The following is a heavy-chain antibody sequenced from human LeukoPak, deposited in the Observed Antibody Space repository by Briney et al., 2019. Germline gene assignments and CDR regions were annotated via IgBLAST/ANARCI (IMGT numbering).Heavy chain of an antibody. CDR2: ISGSGGKT. D-gene: IGHD2-15*01. CDR1: GFPFGSYA. CDR3: AKSRGGSFPGGFDP. Sequence: PGGSLRLSCAASGFPFGSYAMTWVRQAPGKGLEWVSGISGSGGKTYNAGSLKGRFTISRDNSKNTLYLQMNSLRVEDTAIYYCAKSRGGSFPGGFDPWGHGTLVTISS. J-gene: IGHJ5*02. V-gene: IGHV3-23*01.